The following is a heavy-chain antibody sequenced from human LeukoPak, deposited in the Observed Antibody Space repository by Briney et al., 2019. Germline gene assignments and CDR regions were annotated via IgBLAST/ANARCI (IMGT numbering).Heavy chain of an antibody. CDR2: IRYDGSNK. D-gene: IGHD6-6*01. J-gene: IGHJ6*03. CDR3: ANSLGAAHNYYYYMDV. V-gene: IGHV3-30*02. Sequence: PGGSLRLSCAASGFTFSSYGMHWVRQAPGKGLEWVAFIRYDGSNKYYADSVKGRFTISRDNSKNTLYLQMNSLRAEDTAVYYCANSLGAAHNYYYYMDVWGKGTTVTVSS. CDR1: GFTFSSYG.